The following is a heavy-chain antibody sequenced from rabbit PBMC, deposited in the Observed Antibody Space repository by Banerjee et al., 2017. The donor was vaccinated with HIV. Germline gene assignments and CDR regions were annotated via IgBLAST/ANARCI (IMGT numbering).Heavy chain of an antibody. J-gene: IGHJ4*01. V-gene: IGHV1S25*01. D-gene: IGHD4-1*01. Sequence: QEQLEESGGGLVQPGGSLTLTCTVSGFSLSSYHMGWVRQGPGKGLEWIGIIYTGKGYTDYASWVNGRFTISKTSTTVPLQMTSLTAADTASYFCARDLAGVIGWNFNLWGPGTLVTVS. CDR2: IYTGKGYT. CDR3: ARDLAGVIGWNFNL. CDR1: GFSLSSYH.